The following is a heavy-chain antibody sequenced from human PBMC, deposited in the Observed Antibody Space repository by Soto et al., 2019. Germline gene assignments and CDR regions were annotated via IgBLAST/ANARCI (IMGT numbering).Heavy chain of an antibody. Sequence: PGGSLRLSCAASGFTFSSYSINWVRQAPGKGLEWVSFISSSSNHIYYADSMKGRFIISRDNAQNSLYLQMNSLRAEDTAVYYCARGYCSGGICHSFDYWGQGTLVTVSS. CDR3: ARGYCSGGICHSFDY. J-gene: IGHJ4*02. D-gene: IGHD2-15*01. CDR1: GFTFSSYS. V-gene: IGHV3-21*01. CDR2: ISSSSNHI.